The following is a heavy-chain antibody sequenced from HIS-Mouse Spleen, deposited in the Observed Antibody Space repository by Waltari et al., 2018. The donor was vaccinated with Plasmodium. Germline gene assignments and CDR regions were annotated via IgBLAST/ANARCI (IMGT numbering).Heavy chain of an antibody. CDR2: IYYSGST. D-gene: IGHD3-22*01. V-gene: IGHV4-39*07. J-gene: IGHJ5*02. CDR3: ARVPYYYDSSGYGMGWFDP. CDR1: GGSISSSSYY. Sequence: QLQLQESGPGLVKPSETLSLTCTVSGGSISSSSYYWGWSRQPPGKGLEWIGSIYYSGSTYYNPSLKSRVTISVDTSKNQFSLKLSSVTAADTAVYYCARVPYYYDSSGYGMGWFDPWGQGTLVTVSS.